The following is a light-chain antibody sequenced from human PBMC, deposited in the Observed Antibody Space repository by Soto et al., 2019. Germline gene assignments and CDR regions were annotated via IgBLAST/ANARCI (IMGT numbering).Light chain of an antibody. J-gene: IGKJ4*01. V-gene: IGKV3-20*01. CDR2: GAS. CDR1: QSVSSSF. CDR3: QQYDSSPLP. Sequence: EIVLTQSPGTLSLSPGERATLSCRASQSVSSSFLAWYQQKPGQAPRLFIYGASSRATGIPDRFSGSGSGTDFTLTISRLEPEDVAVYYSQQYDSSPLPFGGGTKVEIE.